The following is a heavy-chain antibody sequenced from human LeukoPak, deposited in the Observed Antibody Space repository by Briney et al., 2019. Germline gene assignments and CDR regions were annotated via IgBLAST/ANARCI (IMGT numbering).Heavy chain of an antibody. J-gene: IGHJ5*02. D-gene: IGHD6-19*01. Sequence: PSETLSLTCTVSGGSISSYYWSWIRQPPGKGLEWIGYIYYSGSTYYNPSLKSRVTISVDTSKNQFSLKLSSVTAADTAVYYCARDNSGWYNNWFDPWGQGTLVTVSS. V-gene: IGHV4-4*08. CDR1: GGSISSYY. CDR2: IYYSGST. CDR3: ARDNSGWYNNWFDP.